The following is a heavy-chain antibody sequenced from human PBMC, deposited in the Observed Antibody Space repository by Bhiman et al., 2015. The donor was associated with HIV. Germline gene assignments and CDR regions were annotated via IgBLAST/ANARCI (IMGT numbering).Heavy chain of an antibody. CDR1: GFTFSSYG. J-gene: IGHJ3*02. CDR2: ISYDGSNK. Sequence: QVQLVESGGGVVQPGRSLRLSCAASGFTFSSYGMHWVRQAPGKGLEWVAVISYDGSNKYYVDSVKGRFTISRDNSKNTLYLQMNSLRAEDTAVYYCAKDLGESENEEWANGLLRFFDWLPWPRPTGRRWNFDIWGQGTMVTVSS. D-gene: IGHD3-3*01. CDR3: AKDLGESENEEWANGLLRFFDWLPWPRPTGRRWNFDI. V-gene: IGHV3-30*18.